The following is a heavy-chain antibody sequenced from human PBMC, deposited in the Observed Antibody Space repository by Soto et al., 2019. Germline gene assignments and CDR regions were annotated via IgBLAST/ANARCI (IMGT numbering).Heavy chain of an antibody. Sequence: ASVKVSCKASGYTFTSYAMHWVRQAPGQRLEWMGWINAGNGNTKYSQKFQGRVTITRDTSASTAYMELSSLRSEDTAVYYCASPDLGYCSSTSCPLDYWGQGTLVTVSS. J-gene: IGHJ4*02. D-gene: IGHD2-2*01. CDR2: INAGNGNT. CDR1: GYTFTSYA. V-gene: IGHV1-3*01. CDR3: ASPDLGYCSSTSCPLDY.